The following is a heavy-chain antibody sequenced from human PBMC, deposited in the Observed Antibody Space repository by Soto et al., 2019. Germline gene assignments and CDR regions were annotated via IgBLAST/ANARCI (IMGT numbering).Heavy chain of an antibody. CDR3: AKSPGMYYYDSSGYYHYDY. J-gene: IGHJ4*02. V-gene: IGHV3-23*01. CDR1: GFTFSSYA. Sequence: GGSLRLSCAASGFTFSSYAMSWVRQAPGKELEWVSAISGSGVSTYYADSVKGRFTISRDNSKNTLYLQMNSLRAEDTAVYYCAKSPGMYYYDSSGYYHYDYWGQGTLVTVS. D-gene: IGHD3-22*01. CDR2: ISGSGVST.